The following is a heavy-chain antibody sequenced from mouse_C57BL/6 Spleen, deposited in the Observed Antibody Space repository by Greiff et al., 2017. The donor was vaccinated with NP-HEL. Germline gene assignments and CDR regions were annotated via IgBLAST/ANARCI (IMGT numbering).Heavy chain of an antibody. CDR3: ARYPPIYDGYPWYFDV. J-gene: IGHJ1*03. D-gene: IGHD2-3*01. V-gene: IGHV1-52*01. CDR1: GYTFTSYW. Sequence: VQLQQSGAELVRPGSSVKLSCKASGYTFTSYWMHWVKQRPIQGLEWIGNIDPSDSETHYNQKFKDKATLTVDKSSSTAYMQLSSLTSEDSAVYYCARYPPIYDGYPWYFDVWGTGTTVTVSS. CDR2: IDPSDSET.